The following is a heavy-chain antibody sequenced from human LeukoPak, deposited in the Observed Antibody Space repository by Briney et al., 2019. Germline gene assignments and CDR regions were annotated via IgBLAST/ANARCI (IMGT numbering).Heavy chain of an antibody. CDR2: INAGNGNT. CDR3: ASGPDYYDSGSYLPS. Sequence: SVKVSCKASGGTFSSYAISWVRQAPGQRLEWMGWINAGNGNTKYSQKFQGRVTITGDTSASTAYMELSSLRSEDTAVYYCASGPDYYDSGSYLPSWGQGTLVTVSS. V-gene: IGHV1-3*01. D-gene: IGHD3-10*01. J-gene: IGHJ5*02. CDR1: GGTFSSYA.